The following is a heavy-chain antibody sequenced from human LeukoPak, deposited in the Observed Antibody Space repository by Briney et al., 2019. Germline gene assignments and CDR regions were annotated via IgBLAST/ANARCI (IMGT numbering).Heavy chain of an antibody. J-gene: IGHJ4*02. Sequence: SETLSLTCTVSGGSISSSSYYWGWIRQPPGKGLEWIGYIYHSGSTYYNPSLKSRVTISVDRSKNQFSLKLSSVTAADTAVYYCARLTYYYDSSGYSAFDYWGQGTLVTVSS. CDR1: GGSISSSSYY. CDR3: ARLTYYYDSSGYSAFDY. CDR2: IYHSGST. D-gene: IGHD3-22*01. V-gene: IGHV4-39*07.